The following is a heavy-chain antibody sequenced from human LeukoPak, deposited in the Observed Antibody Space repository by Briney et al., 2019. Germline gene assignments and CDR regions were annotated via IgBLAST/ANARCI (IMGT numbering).Heavy chain of an antibody. D-gene: IGHD1-26*01. CDR2: LDNNGDNT. CDR3: AKIAETSGTYGQGFDY. CDR1: GYTFTTYG. V-gene: IGHV3-23*01. J-gene: IGHJ4*02. Sequence: PGGSLRLSCVGSGYTFTTYGMSWVRQAPGKGLEWVSGLDNNGDNTYYADSVKGRFTIYRDNSKNTLYLQMNSLRVEDTAVYYCAKIAETSGTYGQGFDYWGQGTLVTVSS.